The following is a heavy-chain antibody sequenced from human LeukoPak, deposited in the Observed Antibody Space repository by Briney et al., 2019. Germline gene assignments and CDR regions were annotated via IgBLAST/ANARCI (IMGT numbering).Heavy chain of an antibody. CDR2: IYYSGST. Sequence: PSETLSLTCTVSGGSISSYYWSWIRQPPGKGLEWIGYIYYSGSTNYNPSLKSRVTISVDTSKNQFSLKLSSVTAADTVVYYCARGYSSSWYYFDYWGQGTLVTVSS. CDR1: GGSISSYY. D-gene: IGHD6-13*01. J-gene: IGHJ4*02. V-gene: IGHV4-59*01. CDR3: ARGYSSSWYYFDY.